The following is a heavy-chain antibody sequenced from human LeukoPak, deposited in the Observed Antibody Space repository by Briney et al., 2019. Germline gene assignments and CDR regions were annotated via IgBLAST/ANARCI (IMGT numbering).Heavy chain of an antibody. V-gene: IGHV3-11*04. D-gene: IGHD7-27*01. CDR3: GRGHWGLDY. Sequence: GGSLRLSCAASGFTFSDSYMTWIRQAPGKGLEWVAFIDKSGGTTYYVDSVKGRFTISRDNAKSSLYLELNSLRAEDTAVYYCGRGHWGLDYWGQGTLVTVSS. J-gene: IGHJ4*02. CDR1: GFTFSDSY. CDR2: IDKSGGTT.